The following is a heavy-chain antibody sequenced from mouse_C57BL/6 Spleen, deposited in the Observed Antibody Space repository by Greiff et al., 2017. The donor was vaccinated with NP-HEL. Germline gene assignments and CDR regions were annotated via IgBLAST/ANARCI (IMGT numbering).Heavy chain of an antibody. CDR3: ARGRYYGSSYYFDY. D-gene: IGHD1-1*01. V-gene: IGHV1-69*01. CDR1: GYTFTSYW. Sequence: VQLQQPGAELVMPGASVKLSCKASGYTFTSYWMHWVKQRPGQGLEWIGEIDPSDSYTNYNQKFKGKSTLTVDKSSSTAYMQLSSLTSEDSAVYYCARGRYYGSSYYFDYWGQGTTLTVSS. CDR2: IDPSDSYT. J-gene: IGHJ2*01.